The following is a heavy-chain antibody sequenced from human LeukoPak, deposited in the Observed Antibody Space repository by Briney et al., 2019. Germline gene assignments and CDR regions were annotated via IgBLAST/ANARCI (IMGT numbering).Heavy chain of an antibody. Sequence: SETLSLTCTVSGGSISSGGYYWSWIRQPPGKGLEWIGYIYHSGSTYYNPSLKSRVTISVDRSKNQFSLKLSSVTAADTAVYYCARVLGNYYDSSGYYYYMDVWGKGTTVTVSS. CDR1: GGSISSGGYY. CDR2: IYHSGST. V-gene: IGHV4-30-2*01. CDR3: ARVLGNYYDSSGYYYYMDV. J-gene: IGHJ6*03. D-gene: IGHD3-22*01.